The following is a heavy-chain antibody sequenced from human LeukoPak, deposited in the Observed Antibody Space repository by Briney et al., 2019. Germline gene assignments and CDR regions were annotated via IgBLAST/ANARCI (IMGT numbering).Heavy chain of an antibody. CDR3: TSTPVTAPQGG. CDR1: GFTFDDYG. J-gene: IGHJ4*02. Sequence: GVSLRLSCAASGFTFDDYGMCWVRQAPGKGLEWVSGINWNGGSTGYADSVKGRFTISRDNAKTSLYLQMHSLRAEDTAVYYCTSTPVTAPQGGWGQGTLVTVSS. CDR2: INWNGGST. D-gene: IGHD2-21*02. V-gene: IGHV3-20*04.